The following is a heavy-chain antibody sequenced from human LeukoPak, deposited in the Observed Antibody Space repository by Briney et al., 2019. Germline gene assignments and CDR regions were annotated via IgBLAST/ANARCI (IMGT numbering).Heavy chain of an antibody. CDR1: GDSIFSRHNY. Sequence: SSETLSLTCTVSGDSIFSRHNYWSWIRQHPGKGLHWIGYISYTGSTSYNPSRKSRVNISVDTSKNQFSLRLTSVTAADTAVYYCARLERPNWFDPWGQGTLVTVSS. V-gene: IGHV4-31*03. J-gene: IGHJ5*02. D-gene: IGHD1-1*01. CDR2: ISYTGST. CDR3: ARLERPNWFDP.